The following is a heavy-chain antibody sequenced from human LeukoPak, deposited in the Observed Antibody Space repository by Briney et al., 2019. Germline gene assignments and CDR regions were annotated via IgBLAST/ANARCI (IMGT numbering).Heavy chain of an antibody. CDR2: IYYSGST. D-gene: IGHD1-26*01. J-gene: IGHJ4*02. CDR1: GGSISGYSYY. CDR3: ARRASSVSYTSFFTY. Sequence: PSETLSLTCTVSGGSISGYSYYWAWIRQPPGKGLEWIGSIYYSGSTYYNPSLRSRVTISVDSSKNQFSLKLSSVTASDTAVYYCARRASSVSYTSFFTYGGKGPLVTVSS. V-gene: IGHV4-39*01.